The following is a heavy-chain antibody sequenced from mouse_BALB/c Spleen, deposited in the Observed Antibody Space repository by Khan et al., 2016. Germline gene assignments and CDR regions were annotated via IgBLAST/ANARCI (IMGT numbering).Heavy chain of an antibody. CDR3: ARDRTYGSSPDWYFDV. CDR1: GFTFTDYY. Sequence: EVELVESGGGLVQPGGSLRLSCATSGFTFTDYYLSWVRQPPGKALEWLGFIRNKAKGYTTEYSAAVKGRFTISRDNSQSILYLQMSTLSGEDSATYYSARDRTYGSSPDWYFDVWGAGTTVTVSS. V-gene: IGHV7-3*02. D-gene: IGHD1-1*01. CDR2: IRNKAKGYTT. J-gene: IGHJ1*01.